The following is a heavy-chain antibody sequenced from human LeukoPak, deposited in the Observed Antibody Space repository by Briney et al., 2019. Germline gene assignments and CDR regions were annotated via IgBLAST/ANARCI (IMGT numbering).Heavy chain of an antibody. CDR1: GFTFSSYW. CDR3: ARYNTGSVDY. Sequence: VGSLRLSCAASGFTFSSYWMSWVRQAPGKGLEWVANIKQDGSEKYYLDSVKGRFTISRDNAKNSLYLQRNSLRAEDTAVYYCARYNTGSVDYWGQGTLVTVSS. J-gene: IGHJ4*02. CDR2: IKQDGSEK. D-gene: IGHD2-8*02. V-gene: IGHV3-7*04.